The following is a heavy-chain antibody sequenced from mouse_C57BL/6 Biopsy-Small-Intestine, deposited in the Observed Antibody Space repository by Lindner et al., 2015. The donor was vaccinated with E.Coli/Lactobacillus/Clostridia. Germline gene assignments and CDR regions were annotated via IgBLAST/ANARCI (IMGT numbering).Heavy chain of an antibody. V-gene: IGHV1-20*01. CDR1: GYSFTGYF. Sequence: VQLQESGPELVKPGASVKISCKASGYSFTGYFMNWVKQSHGKSLEWIGRINPYNGDTFYNQKFKGKATLTVDKSSSTAHMELRSLTSEDSAVYYCARGSYGNSNGYAMDYWDQGTSVTVSS. CDR2: INPYNGDT. D-gene: IGHD2-1*01. J-gene: IGHJ4*01. CDR3: ARGSYGNSNGYAMDY.